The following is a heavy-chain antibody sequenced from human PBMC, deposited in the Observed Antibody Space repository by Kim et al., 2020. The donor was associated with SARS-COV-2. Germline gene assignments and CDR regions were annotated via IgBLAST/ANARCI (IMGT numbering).Heavy chain of an antibody. CDR3: ARDLSDDYVWGSYRYFDY. J-gene: IGHJ4*02. Sequence: SETLSLTCTVSGGSISSYYWSWIRQPPGKGLEWIGYIYYSGSTNYNPSLKSRVTISVDTSKNQFSLKLSSVTAADTAVYYCARDLSDDYVWGSYRYFDYRGQGTL. CDR1: GGSISSYY. D-gene: IGHD3-16*02. CDR2: IYYSGST. V-gene: IGHV4-59*12.